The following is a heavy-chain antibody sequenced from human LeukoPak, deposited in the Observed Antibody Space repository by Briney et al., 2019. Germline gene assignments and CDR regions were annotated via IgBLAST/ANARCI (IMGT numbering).Heavy chain of an antibody. CDR2: IKQDGSEK. V-gene: IGHV3-7*01. CDR3: AKNSPKYSSGWYDWYFDL. CDR1: GFTFSSYW. J-gene: IGHJ2*01. D-gene: IGHD6-19*01. Sequence: GGSLRLSCAASGFTFSSYWMSWVRQAPGKGLEWVANIKQDGSEKYYVDSVKGRFTISRDNSKNTLYLQMNSLRAEDTAVYYCAKNSPKYSSGWYDWYFDLWGRGTLVTVSS.